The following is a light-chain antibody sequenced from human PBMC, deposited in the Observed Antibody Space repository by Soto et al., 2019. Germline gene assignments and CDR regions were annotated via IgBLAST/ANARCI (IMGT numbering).Light chain of an antibody. CDR1: QSVSSH. J-gene: IGKJ3*01. CDR3: HQRSNWPPVT. V-gene: IGKV3-11*01. Sequence: EIVLTQSPATLSLSPGETATLSCRASQSVSSHLAWYQQKPGQAPRLLIYDASNRATGIPARFSGSGSGTDFTLTISSLEPEDFAIYYCHQRSNWPPVTFGPGTKVAIK. CDR2: DAS.